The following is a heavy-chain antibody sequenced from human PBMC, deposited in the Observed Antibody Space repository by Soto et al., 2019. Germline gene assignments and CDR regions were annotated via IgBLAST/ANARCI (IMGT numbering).Heavy chain of an antibody. CDR1: GGTFSSYA. Sequence: QVQLVQSGAEVKKPGSSVKVSCKASGGTFSSYAISWVRQAPGQGLEWMGGIIPIFGTANYAQKFQGRGTITADKSTSTAYMQLSSLRSEDTAVYYCASEDDSSGYTDYWGQGTLVTVSS. CDR3: ASEDDSSGYTDY. D-gene: IGHD3-22*01. CDR2: IIPIFGTA. J-gene: IGHJ4*02. V-gene: IGHV1-69*06.